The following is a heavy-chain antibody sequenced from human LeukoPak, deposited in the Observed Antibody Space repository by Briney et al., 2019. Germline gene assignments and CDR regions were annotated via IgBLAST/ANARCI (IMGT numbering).Heavy chain of an antibody. J-gene: IGHJ4*02. CDR3: ASLTVGATGHC. Sequence: GGSLRLSCAASGFTFSSYAMTWVRQAPGKGLEWISGISGSSGKTYYADSVKGRFTISRDNAKNALYLQMNTLGAEDTAVYYCASLTVGATGHCWGQGILVTVSS. CDR1: GFTFSSYA. CDR2: ISGSSGKT. V-gene: IGHV3-23*01. D-gene: IGHD1-26*01.